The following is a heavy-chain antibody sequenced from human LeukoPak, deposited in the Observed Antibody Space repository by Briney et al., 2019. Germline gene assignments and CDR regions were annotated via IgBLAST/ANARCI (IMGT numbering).Heavy chain of an antibody. J-gene: IGHJ6*04. CDR2: NDRGGT. D-gene: IGHD1-1*01. Sequence: SETLSLTCAVSGGSVSTDSSYWNWIRQTPGKGLEWIGYNDRGGTNCNPSLKSRVTISIDTSKNQFSLKVTSVTAEDTAVYYCARDTYNWNDYYYYGMGVWGKGTTVTVSS. CDR1: GGSVSTDSSY. V-gene: IGHV4-61*01. CDR3: ARDTYNWNDYYYYGMGV.